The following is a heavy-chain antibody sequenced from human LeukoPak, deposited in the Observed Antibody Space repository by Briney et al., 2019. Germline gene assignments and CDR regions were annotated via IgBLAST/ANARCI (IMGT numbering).Heavy chain of an antibody. CDR2: IYYSGST. CDR1: GGSISSDDYY. V-gene: IGHV4-30-4*01. Sequence: SETLSLTCTVSGGSISSDDYYWSWIRQPPGKGLEWIGYIYYSGSTYYNPSLKSRVTVSVDTSKNQFSLKLSSVTAADTAVYYCARDTLMVRGVIDYWGQGTLVTVSS. CDR3: ARDTLMVRGVIDY. J-gene: IGHJ4*02. D-gene: IGHD3-10*01.